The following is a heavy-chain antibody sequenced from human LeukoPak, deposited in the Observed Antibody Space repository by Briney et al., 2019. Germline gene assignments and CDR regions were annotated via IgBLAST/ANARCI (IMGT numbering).Heavy chain of an antibody. Sequence: KPSETLSLTCTVSGGSISSSSYYWGWIRQPPGKGLEWIGSIYYSGSTYYNPSLKSRVTISVDTSKNQFSLKLSSVTAADTAVYYCARAAHHGYGGNSWYFDLWGPGTLDTVSS. J-gene: IGHJ2*01. D-gene: IGHD4-23*01. CDR2: IYYSGST. V-gene: IGHV4-39*01. CDR1: GGSISSSSYY. CDR3: ARAAHHGYGGNSWYFDL.